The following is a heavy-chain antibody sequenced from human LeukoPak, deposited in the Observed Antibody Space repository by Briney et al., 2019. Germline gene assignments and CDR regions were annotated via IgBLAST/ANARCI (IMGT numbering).Heavy chain of an antibody. D-gene: IGHD3-10*01. V-gene: IGHV3-23*01. CDR2: ISGSGGST. CDR1: GFTFSSYA. Sequence: HPGGSLRLSCAASGFTFSSYAMSWVRQAPGKGLEWVSAISGSGGSTYYADSVKGRFTISRDNSKNTLYLQMNSLRAEDTAVYYCANEAYYYGSGSSLPDYWGQGTLVTVSS. J-gene: IGHJ4*02. CDR3: ANEAYYYGSGSSLPDY.